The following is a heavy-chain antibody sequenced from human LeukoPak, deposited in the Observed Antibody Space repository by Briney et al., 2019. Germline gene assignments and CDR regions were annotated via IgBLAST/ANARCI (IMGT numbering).Heavy chain of an antibody. CDR1: GGSISTYY. CDR2: IYYTGST. J-gene: IGHJ4*02. Sequence: AETLSLTCTVSGGSISTYYWSWIRQPPGKGLEWIGYIYYTGSTNYNPSLKSRVTISVDTSKNQFSLKLCSVTAADTAVYYCARRVAVAGTIDYWGQGTLVTVSS. V-gene: IGHV4-59*08. D-gene: IGHD6-19*01. CDR3: ARRVAVAGTIDY.